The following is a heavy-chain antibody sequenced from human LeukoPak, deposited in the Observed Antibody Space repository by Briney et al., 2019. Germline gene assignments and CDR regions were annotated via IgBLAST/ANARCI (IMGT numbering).Heavy chain of an antibody. CDR2: TYYRSKWYN. CDR1: GDSFSSNSAA. Sequence: SQTLSLTCAISGDSFSSNSAAWNWIRQSPSRGLEWLGRTYYRSKWYNDYAVSVKSRITINPDTSKNQFSLQLNSVTPEDTAVYYCARESSYTGTYYGPRDNWFDPWGQGTLVTVSS. J-gene: IGHJ5*02. V-gene: IGHV6-1*01. CDR3: ARESSYTGTYYGPRDNWFDP. D-gene: IGHD1-7*01.